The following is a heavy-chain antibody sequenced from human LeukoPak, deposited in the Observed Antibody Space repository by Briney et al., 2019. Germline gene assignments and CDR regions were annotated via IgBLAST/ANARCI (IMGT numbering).Heavy chain of an antibody. D-gene: IGHD3-16*01. CDR2: VTGPGDTT. CDR3: AKGAEIDL. J-gene: IGHJ5*02. CDR1: GFTFTNYA. V-gene: IGHV3-23*01. Sequence: GGSLRLSCATDGFTFTNYAMNWVRQAPGKGLEWVSAVTGPGDTTYYADSVKGRFFMSREDSKTTVYLQMNSLRAEDTAIYYCAKGAEIDLWGQGTLVTVSS.